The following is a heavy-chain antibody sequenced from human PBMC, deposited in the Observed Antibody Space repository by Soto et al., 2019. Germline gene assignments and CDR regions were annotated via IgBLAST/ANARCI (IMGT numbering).Heavy chain of an antibody. V-gene: IGHV4-59*13. CDR2: IHYSGSS. CDR3: ARFYGTNYYYYYMDV. D-gene: IGHD4-17*01. Sequence: PSETLSLTSTVSGGCISSDYWSWIRQPPGKGLEWIGYIHYSGSSYYNPSLKSRVTISVDMSKNQLSLKLSSVTVADTAVYYCARFYGTNYYYYYMDVWGKGTTVT. J-gene: IGHJ6*03. CDR1: GGCISSDY.